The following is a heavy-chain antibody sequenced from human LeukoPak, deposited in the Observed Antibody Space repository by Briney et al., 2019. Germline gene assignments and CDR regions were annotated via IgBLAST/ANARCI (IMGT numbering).Heavy chain of an antibody. Sequence: GGSLRLSCAASGFTFSSYWMSWVRQAPGKGLEWVANIKQGGSEKYYVDSVKGRFTISRDNAKNSLYLQMNSLRAEDTAVYYCARDAWRYCSSTSCLNWFDPWGQGTLVTVSS. V-gene: IGHV3-7*01. CDR3: ARDAWRYCSSTSCLNWFDP. CDR1: GFTFSSYW. CDR2: IKQGGSEK. D-gene: IGHD2-2*01. J-gene: IGHJ5*02.